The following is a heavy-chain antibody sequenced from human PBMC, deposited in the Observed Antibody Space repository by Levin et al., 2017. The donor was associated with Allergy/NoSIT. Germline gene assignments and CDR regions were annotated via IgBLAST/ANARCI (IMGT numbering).Heavy chain of an antibody. D-gene: IGHD1-14*01. Sequence: LSLTCAASGFTFSNYAMSWVRQAPGKGLEWVSAISTSGGNTYYADSVKGRFAISRDNSKDALYLQMNSLRADDMAIYYCAIHRGDYWGQGTLVTVSS. CDR3: AIHRGDY. CDR2: ISTSGGNT. V-gene: IGHV3-23*01. J-gene: IGHJ4*02. CDR1: GFTFSNYA.